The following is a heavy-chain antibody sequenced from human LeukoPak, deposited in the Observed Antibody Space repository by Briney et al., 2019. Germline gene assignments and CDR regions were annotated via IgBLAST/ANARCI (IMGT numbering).Heavy chain of an antibody. J-gene: IGHJ6*02. Sequence: GESLQISCKGSGYSFTSYWISWVRQMPGKGLEWMGRIDPSDSYTNYSPSFQGHVTISADKSISTAYLQWSSLKASDTAMYYCAMDDILTGKEGGSASGPRTTYYYYGMDVWGQGTTVTVSS. CDR3: AMDDILTGKEGGSASGPRTTYYYYGMDV. CDR2: IDPSDSYT. D-gene: IGHD3-9*01. V-gene: IGHV5-10-1*01. CDR1: GYSFTSYW.